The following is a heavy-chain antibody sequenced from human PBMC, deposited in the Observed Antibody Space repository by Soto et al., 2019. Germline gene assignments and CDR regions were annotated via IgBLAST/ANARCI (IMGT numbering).Heavy chain of an antibody. CDR2: MNPNSGNT. CDR1: GYTFTSYD. D-gene: IGHD1-7*01. J-gene: IGHJ4*02. V-gene: IGHV1-8*01. CDR3: ARGLRSGTGYYFDY. Sequence: ASVKVSCKASGYTFTSYDINWVRQATGQGLEWMGWMNPNSGNTGYAQKFQGRVTMTRNTSISTAYMELSSLRSEDTAVYYCARGLRSGTGYYFDYWGQGTLVTVSS.